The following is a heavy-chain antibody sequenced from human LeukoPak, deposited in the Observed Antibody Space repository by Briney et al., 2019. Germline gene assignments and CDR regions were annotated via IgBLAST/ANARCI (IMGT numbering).Heavy chain of an antibody. D-gene: IGHD6-19*01. CDR2: IYYSGST. V-gene: IGHV4-30-4*01. CDR1: GGSISSGDYY. CDR3: ARELGIAVTGALDAFDM. Sequence: KTSETLTLTCTVSGGSISSGDYYWSWIRQPPGKGLEWIGYIYYSGSTYYNPSLKSRVTISVDTSKNQFSLKLSSVTAADTAVYYCARELGIAVTGALDAFDMWGQGTMVTVSS. J-gene: IGHJ3*02.